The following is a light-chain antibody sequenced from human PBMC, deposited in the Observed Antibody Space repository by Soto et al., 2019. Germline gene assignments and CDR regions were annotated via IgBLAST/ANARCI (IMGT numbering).Light chain of an antibody. CDR3: QQGRDWIRIT. Sequence: IRVTRSPATXSLVMLETPPAACRDSKSVSRYLAWYQQKPGKDPXLXXXDASKRATGIPDRFSGSGSGKDFTLTIRSRHPEDFGGYYCQQGRDWIRITFGEVTRLEI. CDR2: DAS. J-gene: IGKJ5*01. CDR1: KSVSRY. V-gene: IGKV3-11*01.